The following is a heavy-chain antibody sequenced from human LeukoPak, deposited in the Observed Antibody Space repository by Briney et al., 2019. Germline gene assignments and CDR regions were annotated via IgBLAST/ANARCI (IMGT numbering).Heavy chain of an antibody. CDR3: AREIMGDPGRFDP. J-gene: IGHJ5*02. CDR2: IDTRSGE. V-gene: IGHV3-48*03. CDR1: GFTFSTYE. D-gene: IGHD1-26*01. Sequence: PGGSLRLSCVGSGFTFSTYEINWVRQAPGKGLEWLSHIDTRSGEYYADSVKGRFTISRDNAKNSVYLQMNSLRGEDAAVYYCAREIMGDPGRFDPWGQGTLVTVSS.